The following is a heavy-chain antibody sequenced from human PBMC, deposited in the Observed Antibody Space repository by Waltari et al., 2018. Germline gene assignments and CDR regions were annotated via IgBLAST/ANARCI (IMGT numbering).Heavy chain of an antibody. D-gene: IGHD3-3*01. CDR3: ARKFSPYYYYYGMDV. Sequence: EVQLVESGGGLVQPGGSLRLSCAASGFTFSSYWMSWVRQAPGKGLEWVANIKQDGSEKYYVDSVKGRFTISRDNAKNSLYLQINSLRAEDTAVYYCARKFSPYYYYYGMDVWGQGTTVTVSS. CDR1: GFTFSSYW. J-gene: IGHJ6*02. V-gene: IGHV3-7*01. CDR2: IKQDGSEK.